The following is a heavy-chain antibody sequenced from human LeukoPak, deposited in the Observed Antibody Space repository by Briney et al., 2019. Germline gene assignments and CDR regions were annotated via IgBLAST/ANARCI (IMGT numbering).Heavy chain of an antibody. CDR3: ARAGAVVDNWFDP. CDR2: INGGNGDT. Sequence: GASVKVSCKASGYTFTNHEMHWVRQAPGQSLEWMGGINGGNGDTKYSQEFQGRVTTSRDTSANTAYMELRSLRSDDTAVYYCARAGAVVDNWFDPWGQGTLVTVSS. CDR1: GYTFTNHE. J-gene: IGHJ5*02. D-gene: IGHD2-15*01. V-gene: IGHV1-3*01.